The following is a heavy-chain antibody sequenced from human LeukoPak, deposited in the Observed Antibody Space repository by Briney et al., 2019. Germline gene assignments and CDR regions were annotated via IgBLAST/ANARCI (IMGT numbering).Heavy chain of an antibody. CDR2: INHSGST. J-gene: IGHJ6*03. V-gene: IGHV4-34*01. CDR1: GGSFSGFY. CDR3: ASLRVGSSFGYQYYIDV. D-gene: IGHD6-13*01. Sequence: SETLSLTCAVYGGSFSGFYWSWIRQPPGKGLEWIGEINHSGSTNYNPSLKSRVTISVDTSKNQFSLKLSSVTAADTAVYYCASLRVGSSFGYQYYIDVWGKGATVTVSS.